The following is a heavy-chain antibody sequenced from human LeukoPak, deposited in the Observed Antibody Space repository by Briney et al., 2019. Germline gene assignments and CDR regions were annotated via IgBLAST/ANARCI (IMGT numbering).Heavy chain of an antibody. V-gene: IGHV4-59*01. Sequence: SETLSLTCTVSGGSISSYYWSWIRQPPGKGLEWIGYVFYSGSTSYNPSLKSRVTISVDMSKNQFSLKLTSVTAADTAVYYCAREVEDYVGVFDYWGQGTLVTVSS. CDR2: VFYSGST. CDR3: AREVEDYVGVFDY. CDR1: GGSISSYY. D-gene: IGHD4-17*01. J-gene: IGHJ4*02.